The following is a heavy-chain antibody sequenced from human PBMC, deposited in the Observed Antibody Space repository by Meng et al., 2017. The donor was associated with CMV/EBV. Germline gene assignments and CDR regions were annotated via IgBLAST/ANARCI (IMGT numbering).Heavy chain of an antibody. CDR3: ATHILANYYDSSGYVY. Sequence: ESLKISCTVSGGSVSSGSYYWSWIRQPPGKGLEWIGYIYYSGSTNYNPSLKSRVTISVDTFKNQFSLKLSSVTAADTAVYYCATHILANYYDSSGYVYWGQGTLVTVSS. V-gene: IGHV4-61*01. D-gene: IGHD3-22*01. J-gene: IGHJ4*02. CDR1: GGSVSSGSYY. CDR2: IYYSGST.